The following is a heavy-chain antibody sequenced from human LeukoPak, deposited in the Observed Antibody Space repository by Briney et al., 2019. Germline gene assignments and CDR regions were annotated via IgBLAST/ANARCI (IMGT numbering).Heavy chain of an antibody. CDR3: ARDRNYFDA. CDR2: IYYTTNP. Sequence: PSETLSLTCSVAGGSIRNHFGSWIRLSPGKGLEWIGNIYYTTNPNYNPSLASRVTISIDTSKDQLSLKLNSVTAADTAVYYCARDRNYFDAWGQGTRVTVSS. CDR1: GGSIRNHF. J-gene: IGHJ5*02. V-gene: IGHV4-59*11. D-gene: IGHD4-11*01.